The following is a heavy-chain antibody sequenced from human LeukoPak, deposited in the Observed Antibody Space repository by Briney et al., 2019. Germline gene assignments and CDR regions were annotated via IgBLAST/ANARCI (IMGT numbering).Heavy chain of an antibody. D-gene: IGHD5-24*01. CDR3: ARVCRDGYNGYYYYYYYMDV. CDR1: GFTFSSYS. Sequence: GGSLRLPCAASGFTFSSYSMNWVRQAPGKGLEWVSYISDSSSIYYADSVKGRFTISRDNANNSLYLQMNSLRAEDTAVYYCARVCRDGYNGYYYYYYYMDVWGKGTTVTVSS. J-gene: IGHJ6*03. CDR2: ISDSSSI. V-gene: IGHV3-48*04.